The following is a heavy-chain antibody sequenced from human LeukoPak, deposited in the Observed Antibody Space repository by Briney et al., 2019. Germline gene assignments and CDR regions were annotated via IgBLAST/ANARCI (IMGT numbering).Heavy chain of an antibody. CDR1: GGTFSSYA. CDR3: ARDRRIAAAGEFDY. D-gene: IGHD6-13*01. CDR2: IIPIFGTA. J-gene: IGHJ4*02. Sequence: SVKVSCKASGGTFSSYAISWVRQAPGQGLEWMGGIIPIFGTANYAQKFQGRVTVTTDESTSTAYMELSSLGSEDTAVYYCARDRRIAAAGEFDYWGQGTLVTVSS. V-gene: IGHV1-69*05.